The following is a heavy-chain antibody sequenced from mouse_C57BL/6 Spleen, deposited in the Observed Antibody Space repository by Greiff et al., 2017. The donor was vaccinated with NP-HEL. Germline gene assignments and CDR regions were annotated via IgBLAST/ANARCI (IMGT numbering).Heavy chain of an antibody. CDR1: GYTFTDYN. J-gene: IGHJ2*01. V-gene: IGHV1-18*01. D-gene: IGHD1-1*01. CDR2: INPNNGGT. Sequence: EVQLQQSGPELVKPGASVKLPCKASGYTFTDYNMDWVKQSHGKSLEWIGDINPNNGGTIYNQKFKGKATLTVDKSSSTAYMELRSLTSEDTAVYYCARRGYGSLFDYWGQGTTLTVSS. CDR3: ARRGYGSLFDY.